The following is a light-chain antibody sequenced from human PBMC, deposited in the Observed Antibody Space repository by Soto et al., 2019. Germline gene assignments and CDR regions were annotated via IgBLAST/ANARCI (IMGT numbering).Light chain of an antibody. CDR1: QVLNRW. Sequence: SQMSNSPSAVSAYVGDRVKITCRASQVLNRWLAWVQQRPGKVPKLLISTVSTLQSGVPSRFSGSGSGTDFTLTIPSLQPEDFATYCCHQGRSFPWTFGQGTKVDI. J-gene: IGKJ1*01. V-gene: IGKV1-12*01. CDR2: TVS. CDR3: HQGRSFPWT.